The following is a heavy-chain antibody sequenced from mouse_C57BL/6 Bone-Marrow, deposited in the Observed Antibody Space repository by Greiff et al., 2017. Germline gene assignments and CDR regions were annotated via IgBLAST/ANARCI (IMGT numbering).Heavy chain of an antibody. D-gene: IGHD2-3*01. V-gene: IGHV7-3*01. CDR1: GFTFTDYY. CDR3: ASYDGYYKAMDY. CDR2: IRNKANGYTT. Sequence: EVQLVESGGGLVQPGGSLSLSCAASGFTFTDYYMSWVRQPPGKALEWLGFIRNKANGYTTEYSAYVKGRFTISRDNYQSILYLQMNALRAEDSATYYFASYDGYYKAMDYWGQGTSVTVSS. J-gene: IGHJ4*01.